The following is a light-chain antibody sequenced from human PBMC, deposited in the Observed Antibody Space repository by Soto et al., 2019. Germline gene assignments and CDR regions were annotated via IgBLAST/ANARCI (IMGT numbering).Light chain of an antibody. CDR1: QSVSSN. Sequence: EIVMTQSPATLSVSPGERATLSCRASQSVSSNLAWYQQKPGQAPRLLIYAASTRATGIPARFSGSGSGTEFTLIIDSLQSEDFAVYYCQQYNNWPRTFGQGTKVDIK. CDR2: AAS. J-gene: IGKJ1*01. V-gene: IGKV3-15*01. CDR3: QQYNNWPRT.